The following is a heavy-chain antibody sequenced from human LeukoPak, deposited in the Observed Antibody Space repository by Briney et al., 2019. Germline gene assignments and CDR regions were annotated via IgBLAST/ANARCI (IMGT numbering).Heavy chain of an antibody. D-gene: IGHD5-18*01. CDR3: ANTGYNYEFDY. Sequence: GGSLRLSCAASGFTFSTYWMHWVRQAPGKGLVWISRINRDGSGITYADSVKGRFTISRDNAKSILYLQMDSLRAEDTAVYYCANTGYNYEFDYWGQGTLVTVSS. V-gene: IGHV3-74*01. CDR2: INRDGSGI. J-gene: IGHJ4*02. CDR1: GFTFSTYW.